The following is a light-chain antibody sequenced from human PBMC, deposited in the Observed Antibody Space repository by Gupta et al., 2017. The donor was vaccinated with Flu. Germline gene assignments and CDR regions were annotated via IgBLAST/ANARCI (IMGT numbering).Light chain of an antibody. Sequence: ELVLTQSPGTLSLSPGERATLSCRASQSVNSSYLAWYLPKPGQAPRLLIYGASSRATGIPDRFSGSGSGTYFTLTISILEPEDFAVYYWQQYGSSPPVTFGQGTRLEIK. CDR1: QSVNSSY. CDR2: GAS. V-gene: IGKV3-20*01. J-gene: IGKJ5*01. CDR3: QQYGSSPPVT.